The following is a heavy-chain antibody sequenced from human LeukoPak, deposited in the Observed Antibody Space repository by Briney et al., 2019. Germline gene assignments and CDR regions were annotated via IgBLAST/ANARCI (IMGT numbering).Heavy chain of an antibody. V-gene: IGHV3-7*01. CDR3: ASPLGDSVFY. J-gene: IGHJ4*02. CDR2: IKQDVSKK. CDR1: GFPFSSYC. Sequence: PGGSLRLSCVASGFPFSSYCMTWVRQAPGKGLEWVANIKQDVSKKSYVDSVKGRFTISRDNAKNSLYLQMNSLRVEDTAVYYCASPLGDSVFYWGQGTLVTVSS. D-gene: IGHD4-17*01.